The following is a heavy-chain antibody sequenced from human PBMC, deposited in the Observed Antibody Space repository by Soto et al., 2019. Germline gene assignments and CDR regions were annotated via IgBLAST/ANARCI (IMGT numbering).Heavy chain of an antibody. V-gene: IGHV3-23*01. Sequence: GGSLRLSCAASGFTFSSYAMSWVRQAPGRGLEWVSGISGSGRSTYYADSVKGRFTISRDNSKNTLFLQMNSLRAEDTAVYYCAFQWLPQGGYYFDYWGQGTLVTVSS. CDR2: ISGSGRST. CDR3: AFQWLPQGGYYFDY. J-gene: IGHJ4*02. CDR1: GFTFSSYA. D-gene: IGHD6-19*01.